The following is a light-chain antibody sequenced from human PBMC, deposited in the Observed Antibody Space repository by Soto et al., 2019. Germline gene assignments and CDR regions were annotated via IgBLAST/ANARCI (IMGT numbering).Light chain of an antibody. CDR3: QQYENLPT. V-gene: IGKV1-33*01. CDR1: QNINSY. Sequence: DIHMAQSPSSLSASLGDRVTVPXQASQNINSYFNWYQQKPGRAPKXXIYXASNLEAGVPSRFRGSGSGTDFTFTISRLQPEDIATYYCQQYENLPTFGQGTRLEIK. J-gene: IGKJ5*01. CDR2: XAS.